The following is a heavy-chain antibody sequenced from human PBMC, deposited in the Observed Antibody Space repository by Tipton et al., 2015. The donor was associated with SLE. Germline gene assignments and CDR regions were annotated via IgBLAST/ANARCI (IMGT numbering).Heavy chain of an antibody. CDR2: IRSRTYGETT. V-gene: IGHV3-49*04. J-gene: IGHJ4*02. D-gene: IGHD5-18*01. CDR3: ARGDSWRQPYSLDF. Sequence: SLRLSCIASGFTFGDYVMNWVRQAPGKGLEWIGFIRSRTYGETTEYAASVKGRFTISRDDSKSIAYLQMTSLKTEDTAVYYCARGDSWRQPYSLDFWGQGTLVTVSS. CDR1: GFTFGDYV.